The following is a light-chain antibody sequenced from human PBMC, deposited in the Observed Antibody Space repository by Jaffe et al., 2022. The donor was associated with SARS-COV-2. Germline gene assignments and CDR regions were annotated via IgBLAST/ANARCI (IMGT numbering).Light chain of an antibody. CDR1: QGVSTY. CDR3: QQRSNWPPLFT. V-gene: IGKV3-11*01. CDR2: DAS. Sequence: EIVLTQSPATLSLSPGERATLSCRASQGVSTYLAWYQQKPGQAPRLLISDASNRATGIPARFSGSGSGTDFTLTISSLEPEDFAVYYCQQRSNWPPLFTFGPGSKVDIK. J-gene: IGKJ3*01.